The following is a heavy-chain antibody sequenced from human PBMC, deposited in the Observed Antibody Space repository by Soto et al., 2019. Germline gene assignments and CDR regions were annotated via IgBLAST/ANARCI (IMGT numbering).Heavy chain of an antibody. Sequence: EVQLFESGGCLVQPGGSLRLSCAASGFTFSRYAMSLVRQAPGKGLEWVSAISGSGCSTYYADSVKGRFTITRDNSKNMLYLQMNSLRVENTAVYYCTNHLSFGELFNWGQGTLVTVAS. CDR3: TNHLSFGELFN. D-gene: IGHD3-10*01. CDR1: GFTFSRYA. V-gene: IGHV3-23*01. J-gene: IGHJ4*02. CDR2: ISGSGCST.